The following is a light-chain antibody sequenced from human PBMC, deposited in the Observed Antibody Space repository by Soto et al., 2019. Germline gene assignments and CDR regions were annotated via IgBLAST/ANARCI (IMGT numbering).Light chain of an antibody. J-gene: IGKJ1*01. V-gene: IGKV1-39*01. CDR3: QQSYSTPGT. CDR2: AAS. CDR1: HSINNY. Sequence: QMTQSPSSLSASVGDRVIITCRADHSINNYLNWYQQKPGQVPKLLICAASTLQSGVPSRFSGSGSGRVCTLTVNSLQPEDFATYYCQQSYSTPGTFGRGTRVEI.